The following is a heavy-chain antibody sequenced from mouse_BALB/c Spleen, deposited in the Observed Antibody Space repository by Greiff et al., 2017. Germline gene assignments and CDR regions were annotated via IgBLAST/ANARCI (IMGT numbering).Heavy chain of an antibody. J-gene: IGHJ4*01. D-gene: IGHD2-1*01. CDR1: GYSITSDYA. CDR2: ISYSGST. V-gene: IGHV3-2*02. Sequence: EVQRVESGPGLVKPSQSLSLTCTVTGYSITSDYAWNWIRQFPGNKLEWMGYISYSGSTSYNPSLKSRISITRDTSKNQFFLQLNSVTTEDTATYYCARDGNYPHYYAMDYWGQGTSVTVSS. CDR3: ARDGNYPHYYAMDY.